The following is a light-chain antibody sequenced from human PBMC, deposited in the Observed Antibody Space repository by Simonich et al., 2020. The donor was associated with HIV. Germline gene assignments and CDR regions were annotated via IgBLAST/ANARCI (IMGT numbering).Light chain of an antibody. V-gene: IGKV4-1*01. CDR1: QSVLYSSNNKNY. CDR2: WAS. CDR3: QQYYITPYT. Sequence: DIVMTQSPDSLAVSLGERATINGKSSQSVLYSSNNKNYLAWYQQKPGQTPKLLINWASTRQSGVSNRFSGSGAGTDFTLPISSLQAEDVAVYYCQQYYITPYTFGQGTKLEI. J-gene: IGKJ2*01.